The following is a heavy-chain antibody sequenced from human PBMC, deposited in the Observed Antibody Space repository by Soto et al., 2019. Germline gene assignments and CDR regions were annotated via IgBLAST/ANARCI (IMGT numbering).Heavy chain of an antibody. CDR3: ATEVATFYGDSAPYYF. CDR2: IYYSGST. J-gene: IGHJ6*01. D-gene: IGHD2-21*01. CDR1: GGSISSYY. Sequence: KPWKNPDITSTVYGGSISSYYWSWIRQPPGKGLEWIGYIYYSGSTNYNPSLKSRVTISVDTSKNQFSLKLSSVTAADTAVYYCATEVATFYGDSAPYYF. V-gene: IGHV4-59*01.